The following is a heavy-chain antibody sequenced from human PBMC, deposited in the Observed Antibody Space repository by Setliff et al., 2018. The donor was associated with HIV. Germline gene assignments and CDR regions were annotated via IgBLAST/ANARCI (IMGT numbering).Heavy chain of an antibody. D-gene: IGHD6-19*01. V-gene: IGHV4-39*01. J-gene: IGHJ4*02. CDR1: GGSISSSSYY. CDR2: IYYSGST. CDR3: ARLSKSIAVAGLDY. Sequence: SETLSLTCTVSGGSISSSSYYWGWIRQPPGKGLEWIGSIYYSGSTYYNPSLKSRVTISVDTSKNQFSLKLSSVAAADTAVYYCARLSKSIAVAGLDYWGQGTLVTVSS.